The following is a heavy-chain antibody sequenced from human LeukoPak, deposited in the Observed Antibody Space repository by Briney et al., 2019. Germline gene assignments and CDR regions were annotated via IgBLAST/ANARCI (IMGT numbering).Heavy chain of an antibody. CDR3: GRHQHSGSYGAFDI. CDR1: GYSFTSNW. Sequence: GESLKISCKGSGYSFTSNWIGWVRQMPGKGLEWMGIIYPADSDTRYSPSFQGQVTISADKSITTAYLQWSSLKASDTAMYYCGRHQHSGSYGAFDIWGQGTMVTVSS. D-gene: IGHD1-26*01. V-gene: IGHV5-51*01. J-gene: IGHJ3*02. CDR2: IYPADSDT.